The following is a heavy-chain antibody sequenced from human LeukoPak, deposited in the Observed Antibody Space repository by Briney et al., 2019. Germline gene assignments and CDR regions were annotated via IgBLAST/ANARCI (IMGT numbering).Heavy chain of an antibody. V-gene: IGHV3-48*03. D-gene: IGHD4-17*01. J-gene: IGHJ6*03. CDR1: GFTFSSYE. CDR2: ISSSGSTI. Sequence: GGSLRLSCAASGFTFSSYEMNWVRQAPGKGLEWVSYISSSGSTIYYADSVKGRFTISRDNSKNTLYLQMNSLRAEDTAVYYCAKDGVTTFYYYYYYMDVWGKGTTVTISS. CDR3: AKDGVTTFYYYYYYMDV.